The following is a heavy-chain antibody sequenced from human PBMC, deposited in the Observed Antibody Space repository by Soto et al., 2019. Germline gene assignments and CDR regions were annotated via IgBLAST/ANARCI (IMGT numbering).Heavy chain of an antibody. CDR3: ARHSVRHRNSYGDYFDY. D-gene: IGHD5-18*01. Sequence: PSETLSLTCSVSGDFVSSGNYHWSWIRQSPGRGLEWIGGIYYSGSTSYNPSLKSRVTMSLDTSKNQFSLKLSSVTAADTAVYYCARHSVRHRNSYGDYFDYWGQGTLVTVSS. J-gene: IGHJ4*02. V-gene: IGHV4-39*01. CDR1: GDFVSSGNYH. CDR2: IYYSGST.